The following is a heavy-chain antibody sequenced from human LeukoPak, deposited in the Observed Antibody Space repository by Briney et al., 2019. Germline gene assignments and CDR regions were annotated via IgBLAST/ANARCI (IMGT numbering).Heavy chain of an antibody. J-gene: IGHJ4*02. CDR3: ARTEYSSSSQPDY. D-gene: IGHD6-6*01. CDR1: GYSFVTYW. V-gene: IGHV5-51*01. CDR2: NYPGDSDT. Sequence: NHGESLQISGKGSGYSFVTYWIGWVGQMPGKGLEWMGINYPGDSDTTYSPSFQGQVTMSADKSISTAFLQWSSLKASDTAMYYCARTEYSSSSQPDYWGQGTLVTVSS.